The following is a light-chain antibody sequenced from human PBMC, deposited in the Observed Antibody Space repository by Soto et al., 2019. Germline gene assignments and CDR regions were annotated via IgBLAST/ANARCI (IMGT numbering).Light chain of an antibody. CDR3: QKRSSIPFT. CDR1: QTISTY. V-gene: IGKV1-39*01. Sequence: DIQMTQSPSSLSASVGDRVTITCRASQTISTYLNWYQQIPGKAPKLLSYGASNLQNGVPSRFSGSGSGTDFTLTISSLQPEDFATYYCQKRSSIPFTFVQGTKMEIK. CDR2: GAS. J-gene: IGKJ2*01.